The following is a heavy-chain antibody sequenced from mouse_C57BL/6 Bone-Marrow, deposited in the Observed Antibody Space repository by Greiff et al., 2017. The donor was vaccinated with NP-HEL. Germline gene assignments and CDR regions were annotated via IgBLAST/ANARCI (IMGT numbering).Heavy chain of an antibody. V-gene: IGHV1-72*01. CDR1: GYTFTSYW. CDR2: IDTNSGGT. J-gene: IGHJ1*03. CDR3: DRYYYGSRGWYWYF. D-gene: IGHD1-1*01. Sequence: VQLQQPGADLVKPGASVKLSCKASGYTFTSYWMHWVKQRPGRGLEWIGRIDTNSGGTKFNEKFKTKATLTVDKPSSTAYMQLSSLTSEDSAVYYWDRYYYGSRGWYWYFWGTGTTVTVSA.